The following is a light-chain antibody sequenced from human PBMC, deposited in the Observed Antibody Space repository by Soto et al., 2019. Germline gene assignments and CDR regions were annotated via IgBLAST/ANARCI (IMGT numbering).Light chain of an antibody. CDR1: SSDIGGHHF. V-gene: IGLV2-14*01. CDR2: EVT. CDR3: SSYTSSSLYV. Sequence: QSVLTQPASVSGSPGQSITISCTGTSSDIGGHHFVSWYQQQSGKAPKLVIYEVTDRPSGVSGRFSGSKSGNTASLTISGLQPEDEADYYCSSYTSSSLYVFGTGTKVTVL. J-gene: IGLJ1*01.